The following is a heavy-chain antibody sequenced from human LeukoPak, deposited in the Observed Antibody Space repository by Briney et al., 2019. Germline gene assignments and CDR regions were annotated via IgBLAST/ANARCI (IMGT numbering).Heavy chain of an antibody. CDR2: INHSGST. CDR1: GGSFSGYY. D-gene: IGHD2-2*01. J-gene: IGHJ4*02. CDR3: ARRWEYCSSTSCYVDNIAAAGIVDY. V-gene: IGHV4-34*01. Sequence: SETLSLTCAVYGGSFSGYYWSWIHQPPGKGLEWIGEINHSGSTNYNPSLKRRVTMSVYTSKNQFSLKLSSVTAEDTAVYYCARRWEYCSSTSCYVDNIAAAGIVDYWGQGTLVTVSS.